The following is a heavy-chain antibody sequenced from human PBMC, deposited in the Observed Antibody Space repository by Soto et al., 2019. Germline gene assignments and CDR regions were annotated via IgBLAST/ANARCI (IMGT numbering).Heavy chain of an antibody. CDR1: GDSVSSNTAS. Sequence: SQTLSLTCAISGDSVSSNTASWNWIRQSPSRGLEWLGRTYFRSKWYNDYAVSVKSRIIINPDTSNNQFSLKLSSVTAADTAVYYCARGDRSGSNYTIDYWGQGTLVTVSS. CDR3: ARGDRSGSNYTIDY. J-gene: IGHJ4*02. V-gene: IGHV6-1*01. D-gene: IGHD3-10*01. CDR2: TYFRSKWYN.